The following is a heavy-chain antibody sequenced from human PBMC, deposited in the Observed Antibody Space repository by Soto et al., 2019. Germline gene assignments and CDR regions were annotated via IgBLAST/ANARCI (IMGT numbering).Heavy chain of an antibody. J-gene: IGHJ6*02. D-gene: IGHD5-12*01. CDR2: IIPIFGTA. CDR1: GGTFSSYA. CDR3: ARANIVAKIYYYYYGMDV. Sequence: ASVKVSCKASGGTFSSYAISWVRQAPGQGLEWMGGIIPIFGTANYAQKFQGRVTITADKSTSTAYMELSSLRSEDTAVYYCARANIVAKIYYYYYGMDVWGQGTTVTVSS. V-gene: IGHV1-69*06.